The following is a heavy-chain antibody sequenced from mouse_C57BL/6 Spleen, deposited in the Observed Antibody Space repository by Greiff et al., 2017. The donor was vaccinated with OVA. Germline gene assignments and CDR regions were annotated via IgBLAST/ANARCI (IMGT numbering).Heavy chain of an antibody. Sequence: VQLQQPGAELVRPGTSVKLSCKASGYTFTSYWMHWVKQRPGQGLEWIGVIDPSDSYTNYNQKFKGKATLTVDTSSSTAYMQLSSLTSEDSAVYYCARGEGPSTNAYWGQGTLVTVSA. V-gene: IGHV1-59*01. CDR3: ARGEGPSTNAY. D-gene: IGHD2-1*01. J-gene: IGHJ3*01. CDR2: IDPSDSYT. CDR1: GYTFTSYW.